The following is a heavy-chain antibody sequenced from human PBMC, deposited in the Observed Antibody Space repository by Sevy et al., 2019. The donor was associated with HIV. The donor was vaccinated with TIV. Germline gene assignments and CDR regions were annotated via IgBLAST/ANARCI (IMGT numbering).Heavy chain of an antibody. V-gene: IGHV3-21*01. CDR2: ITFSSNYI. CDR1: GFTFSTYN. Sequence: GGSLRLSCAASGFTFSTYNMHWVRQAPGKGLEWVSSITFSSNYIYYADSVKGRFTISRDNAKNSLYLQMNSLRAEDTAVYYCARSWEQQLHDAFDIWGQGTMVTVSS. J-gene: IGHJ3*02. CDR3: ARSWEQQLHDAFDI. D-gene: IGHD6-13*01.